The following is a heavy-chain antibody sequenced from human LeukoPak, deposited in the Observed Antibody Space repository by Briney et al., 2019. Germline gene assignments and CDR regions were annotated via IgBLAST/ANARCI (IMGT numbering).Heavy chain of an antibody. CDR3: ARGANDFWSGILDY. Sequence: SVKVSCKASGGTFSSYAISWVRQAPGQGLEWMGGIIPIFGTANYAQKFQGRVTITTDESTSAAYMELSSLRSEDTAVYYCARGANDFWSGILDYWGQGTLVTVSS. CDR1: GGTFSSYA. CDR2: IIPIFGTA. D-gene: IGHD3-3*01. V-gene: IGHV1-69*05. J-gene: IGHJ4*02.